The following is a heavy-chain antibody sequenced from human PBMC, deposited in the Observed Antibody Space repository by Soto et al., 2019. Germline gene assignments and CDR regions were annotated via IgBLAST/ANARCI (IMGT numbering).Heavy chain of an antibody. CDR2: IIPLFGTT. D-gene: IGHD3-10*01. CDR1: GDTFKNCV. CDR3: AAELGFGKLSVV. V-gene: IGHV1-69*01. J-gene: IGHJ6*02. Sequence: QVQVVQSGVEVRRPGSSVKVSCKASGDTFKNCVISWVRQAPGQGLERMGGIIPLFGTTDFVQRFQGRLTITTDESTTTAYMELSRLRSEDTATYYCAAELGFGKLSVVWGQGTTVIVSS.